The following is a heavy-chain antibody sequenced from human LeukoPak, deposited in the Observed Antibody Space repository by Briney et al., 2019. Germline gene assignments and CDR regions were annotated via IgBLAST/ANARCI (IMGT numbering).Heavy chain of an antibody. J-gene: IGHJ4*02. V-gene: IGHV4-59*08. CDR3: ARTGHIYDSSGYYYPH. D-gene: IGHD3-22*01. CDR1: GGSISSYY. CDR2: IYYSGST. Sequence: PSETLSLTCTVSGGSISSYYWSWIRQPPGKGLEWIGYIYYSGSTNYNPSLKSRVTISVDTSKNQFSLKLSSVTAADTAVYYCARTGHIYDSSGYYYPHWGQGTLVTVSS.